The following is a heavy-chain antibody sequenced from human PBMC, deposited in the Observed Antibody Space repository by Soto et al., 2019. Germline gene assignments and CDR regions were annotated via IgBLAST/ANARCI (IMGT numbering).Heavy chain of an antibody. J-gene: IGHJ3*02. D-gene: IGHD3-3*01. CDR1: GFTFSRYW. V-gene: IGHV3-7*01. Sequence: EVPLVESGGGLVQPGGSLRLSCAASGFTFSRYWMSWVRQAPGKGLEWVANIKQDGSEKYYMESVKGRFTMSRDNTKNSLDLLMISLRAEDTSVYYWVRYDTRRNNDFWSGHYTSDAYDIWGQGRMVSVSS. CDR2: IKQDGSEK. CDR3: VRYDTRRNNDFWSGHYTSDAYDI.